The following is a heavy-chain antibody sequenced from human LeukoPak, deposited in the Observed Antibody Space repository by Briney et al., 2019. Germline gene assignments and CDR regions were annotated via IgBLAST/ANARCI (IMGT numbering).Heavy chain of an antibody. CDR3: ARGRIAAAGTGPYYYYGMDV. CDR2: INHSGST. J-gene: IGHJ6*02. Sequence: SETLSLTCAVYGGSFSGYYWSWIRQPPGKGLERIGEINHSGSTNYNPSLKSRVTISVDTSKNQFSLKLSSVTAADTAVYYCARGRIAAAGTGPYYYYGMDVWGQGTTVTVSS. D-gene: IGHD6-13*01. CDR1: GGSFSGYY. V-gene: IGHV4-34*01.